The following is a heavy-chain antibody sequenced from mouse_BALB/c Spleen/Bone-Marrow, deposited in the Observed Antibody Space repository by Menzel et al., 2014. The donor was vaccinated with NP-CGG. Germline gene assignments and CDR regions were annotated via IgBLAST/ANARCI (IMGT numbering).Heavy chain of an antibody. D-gene: IGHD2-14*01. V-gene: IGHV1-14*01. Sequence: EVHLVESGPELVKPGASVKMSCKAPGYTFTSYVMHWVKQKPGQGLEWIGYINPYNDGTKYNEKFKGMAALTSDRSSSTAYMELSSLTSEDSAVYYCAKGGNYRYDFDYWGQGTTLTVSS. CDR3: AKGGNYRYDFDY. J-gene: IGHJ2*01. CDR2: INPYNDGT. CDR1: GYTFTSYV.